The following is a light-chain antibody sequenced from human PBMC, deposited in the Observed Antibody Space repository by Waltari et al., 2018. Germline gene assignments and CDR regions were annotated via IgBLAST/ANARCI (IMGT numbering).Light chain of an antibody. CDR2: TAS. Sequence: DIQMTQSPSSLSTSVGDRVTITCRAIQGISNSLAWYQQKPGKIPKLLIYTASTLQSGVPSRFSGSGSGTDFTLTISSLQPEDVATYYCQQYNSAPITFGPGTRLEIE. CDR1: QGISNS. J-gene: IGKJ5*01. CDR3: QQYNSAPIT. V-gene: IGKV1-27*01.